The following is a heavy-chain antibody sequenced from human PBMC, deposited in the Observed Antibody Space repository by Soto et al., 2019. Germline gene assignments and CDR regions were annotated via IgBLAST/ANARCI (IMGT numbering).Heavy chain of an antibody. D-gene: IGHD5-18*01. CDR1: GFGFSGYS. Sequence: GGSLRLSCLASGFGFSGYSMHWVRQAPGKGLDWVAVIKHDGSEIYYADSVKGRFTISKGDSKNTLHLQMNALRVDDTALYYCVRVGWGYSYGNGMDGWGQGTTVTVSS. CDR2: IKHDGSEI. J-gene: IGHJ6*02. V-gene: IGHV3-30-3*01. CDR3: VRVGWGYSYGNGMDG.